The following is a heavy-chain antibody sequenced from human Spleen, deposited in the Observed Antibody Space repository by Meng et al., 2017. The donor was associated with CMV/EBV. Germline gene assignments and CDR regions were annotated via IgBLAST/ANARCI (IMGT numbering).Heavy chain of an antibody. CDR1: FSLSTSGVG. CDR2: IYWNDDK. V-gene: IGHV2-5*01. CDR3: AHSYYDFWSGYNYFDY. D-gene: IGHD3-3*01. J-gene: IGHJ4*02. Sequence: FSLSTSGVGVVWIRQPPGKALEWLALIYWNDDKRYSPSLKSRLTITKDTSKNQVVLTMTNMDPVDTATYYCAHSYYDFWSGYNYFDYWGQGTLVTVSS.